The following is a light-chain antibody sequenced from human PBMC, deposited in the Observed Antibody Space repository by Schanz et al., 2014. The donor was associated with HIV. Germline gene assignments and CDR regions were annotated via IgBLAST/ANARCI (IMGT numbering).Light chain of an antibody. CDR3: ASWDDSLNGVV. Sequence: QSVLTQPASLSGSPGQSITISCTGTSSDVGGYNYVSWYQQHPGKAPKIMIYEVSKRPSGVPDRFSGSKSGNTASLTVSGLQAEDEADYYCASWDDSLNGVVFGGGTKLTVL. CDR1: SSDVGGYNY. CDR2: EVS. V-gene: IGLV2-8*01. J-gene: IGLJ2*01.